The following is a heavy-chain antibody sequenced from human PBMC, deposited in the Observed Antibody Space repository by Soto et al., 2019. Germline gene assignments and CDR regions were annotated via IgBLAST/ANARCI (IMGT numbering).Heavy chain of an antibody. CDR3: ARDSGAGGSGSYYGVPYYYYYMDV. CDR1: GFTFSSYD. V-gene: IGHV3-13*01. CDR2: IGTAGDT. Sequence: GGSLRLSCAASGFTFSSYDMHWVRQATGKGLEWVSAIGTAGDTYYPGSVKGRFTISRENAKNSLYLQMNSLRAGDTAVYYCARDSGAGGSGSYYGVPYYYYYMDVWGKGTTVTVSS. J-gene: IGHJ6*03. D-gene: IGHD3-10*01.